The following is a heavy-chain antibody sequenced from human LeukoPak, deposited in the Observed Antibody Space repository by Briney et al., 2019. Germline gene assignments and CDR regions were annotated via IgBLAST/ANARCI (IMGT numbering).Heavy chain of an antibody. J-gene: IGHJ4*02. CDR2: IYYSWST. V-gene: IGHV4-59*08. Sequence: SETLSLTCTVSGGSISSYYWSWIRQPPGKGLEWIGYIYYSWSTNYNPSLKSRVTISVDTSKNQFSLKLSSVTAADTAVYYCARHYRLGGRWRVETPFDYWGQGTLVTVSS. D-gene: IGHD3-16*01. CDR3: ARHYRLGGRWRVETPFDY. CDR1: GGSISSYY.